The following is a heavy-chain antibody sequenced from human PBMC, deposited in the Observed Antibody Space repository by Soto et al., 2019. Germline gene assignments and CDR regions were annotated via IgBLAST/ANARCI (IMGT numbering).Heavy chain of an antibody. Sequence: GGSLRLSCAASGFTFSDHHMDWVRQAPGKGLEWVGRARNKANSYTTAYAASVKGRFTISRDDSKNSLSLQMNSLKTEDTAVYFCARLRGTSFHXWGQVTLVTVSX. CDR1: GFTFSDHH. J-gene: IGHJ4*02. V-gene: IGHV3-72*01. CDR3: ARLRGTSFHX. CDR2: ARNKANSYTT.